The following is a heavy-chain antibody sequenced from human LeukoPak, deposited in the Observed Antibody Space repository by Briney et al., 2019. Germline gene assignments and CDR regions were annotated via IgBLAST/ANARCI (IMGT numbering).Heavy chain of an antibody. D-gene: IGHD3-22*01. J-gene: IGHJ4*02. V-gene: IGHV3-21*01. CDR2: ISSSSYI. CDR3: ARANYYDSSGLYY. Sequence: GGSLRLSCAASGFTFSSYSMNWVRQAPGKGLEWVSSISSSSYIYYADSVKGRFTISRDNAKNSLYLQMNSLRAEDTAVYYCARANYYDSSGLYYWGQGTLVTVSS. CDR1: GFTFSSYS.